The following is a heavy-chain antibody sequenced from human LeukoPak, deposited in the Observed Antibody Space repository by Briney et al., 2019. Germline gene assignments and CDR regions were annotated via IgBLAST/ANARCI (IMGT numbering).Heavy chain of an antibody. D-gene: IGHD5-18*01. V-gene: IGHV3-74*01. CDR1: GFTFSSYW. J-gene: IGHJ4*02. CDR3: ARAGYSYGWNYFDY. Sequence: PGGSLKLSCAAYGFTFSSYWMHWVRQAPGKGLVWVSRVDSDGSSTSYADSVKGRFTISRDNAKNTLYLQIHSLRAEDTAVYYCARAGYSYGWNYFDYWGQGTLVTVSS. CDR2: VDSDGSST.